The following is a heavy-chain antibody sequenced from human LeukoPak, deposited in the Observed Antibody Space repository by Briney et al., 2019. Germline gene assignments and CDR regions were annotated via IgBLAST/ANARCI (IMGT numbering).Heavy chain of an antibody. CDR3: ARGYSKGFDY. D-gene: IGHD4-11*01. V-gene: IGHV3-53*01. CDR2: IYSGGST. Sequence: GGSLRLSYAASGFTVSSNYMSWVRQAPGKGLEWVSVIYSGGSTYYADSVKGRFTISRDNSKNTLYLQMNSLRAEDTAVYYCARGYSKGFDYWGQGTLVTVSS. CDR1: GFTVSSNY. J-gene: IGHJ4*02.